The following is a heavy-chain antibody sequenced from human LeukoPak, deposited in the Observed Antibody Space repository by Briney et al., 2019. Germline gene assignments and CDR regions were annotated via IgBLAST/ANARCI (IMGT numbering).Heavy chain of an antibody. CDR1: GGSIRRSY. Sequence: SETLSLTCTVSGGSIRRSYWSWIRQPPGRGLEWIGYFHLSGSNYNPSLKSRVTMSLDTSKNQFSLRLSPVTAADTAVYYCARGGPTGALDDNWFDPWGQGTLVTVSP. V-gene: IGHV4-4*09. CDR2: FHLSGS. CDR3: ARGGPTGALDDNWFDP. D-gene: IGHD4-11*01. J-gene: IGHJ5*02.